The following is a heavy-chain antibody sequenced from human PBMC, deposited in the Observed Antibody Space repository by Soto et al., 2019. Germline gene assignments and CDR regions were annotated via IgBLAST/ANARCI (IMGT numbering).Heavy chain of an antibody. CDR3: AKSRSSRLYFYDY. J-gene: IGHJ4*02. V-gene: IGHV3-20*04. Sequence: GGSLSLSCAASGFRFDDYGMSWVRQVPGKGLEWVSGINWNGDSTGYADSVKGRFTISRDKAKNSLYLQMNSLRDDDTALYYCAKSRSSRLYFYDYWGQGTLVTVSS. CDR1: GFRFDDYG. CDR2: INWNGDST. D-gene: IGHD3-10*01.